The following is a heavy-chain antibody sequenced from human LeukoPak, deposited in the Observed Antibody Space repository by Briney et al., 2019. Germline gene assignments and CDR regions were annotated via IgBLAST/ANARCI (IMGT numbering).Heavy chain of an antibody. CDR3: ARSHYYDSSGYSQGNWFDP. D-gene: IGHD3-22*01. CDR1: GGSISSYY. CDR2: IYYSGST. V-gene: IGHV4-59*01. Sequence: PSETLSLTCTVSGGSISSYYWSWIRQPPGKGLEWIGYIYYSGSTKYYPSLKSRVTISVDTSKNQISLKLISVTAADTAVYYCARSHYYDSSGYSQGNWFDPWGQGTLVTVSS. J-gene: IGHJ5*02.